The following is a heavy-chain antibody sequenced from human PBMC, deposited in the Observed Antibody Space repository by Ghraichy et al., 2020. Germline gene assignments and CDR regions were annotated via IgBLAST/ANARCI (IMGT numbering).Heavy chain of an antibody. CDR3: ARGVSVKYYGMDV. CDR2: TYYTGST. D-gene: IGHD3-16*01. J-gene: IGHJ6*02. V-gene: IGHV4-59*01. CDR1: GDSLSSDY. Sequence: SETLSLTCTVSGDSLSSDYWSWIRQPPGKGLECICYTYYTGSTHYNPSLKSRITLSVDRSKNQISLRLRSVTAADTGVYYCARGVSVKYYGMDVWGQGTTVAVSS.